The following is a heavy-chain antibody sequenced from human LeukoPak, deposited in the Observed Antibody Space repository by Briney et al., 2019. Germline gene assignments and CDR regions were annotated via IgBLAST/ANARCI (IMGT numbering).Heavy chain of an antibody. CDR1: GGSFSDYD. Sequence: SETLSLTCAVSGGSFSDYDWRWIRQPPGKGLEWIGEINDSGTINYNPSLMSRVTISVDKSKNQFSLKLSSVTAADTAVYYCASRWNYGRNYYIDVWGKGATVSVSS. J-gene: IGHJ6*03. D-gene: IGHD1-7*01. CDR2: INDSGTI. V-gene: IGHV4-34*01. CDR3: ASRWNYGRNYYIDV.